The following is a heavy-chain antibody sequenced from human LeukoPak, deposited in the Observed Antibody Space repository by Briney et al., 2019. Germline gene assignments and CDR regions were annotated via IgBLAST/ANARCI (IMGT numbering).Heavy chain of an antibody. D-gene: IGHD4-23*01. CDR1: GCTFSRNG. J-gene: IGHJ3*02. CDR3: AREGYGGNSDAFDI. V-gene: IGHV3-30*02. CDR2: IRYDGGNE. Sequence: GGSLRLSCAASGCTFSRNGMHWVRQAPGQGLEWVAFIRYDGGNEYSAESVKGRLTISRDNSKNSLYLQMNSLRAEDTAVYFCAREGYGGNSDAFDIWGQGTMVTVSS.